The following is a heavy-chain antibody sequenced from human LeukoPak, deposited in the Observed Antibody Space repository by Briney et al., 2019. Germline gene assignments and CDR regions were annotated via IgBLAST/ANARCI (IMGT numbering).Heavy chain of an antibody. CDR2: ISSSSSYI. CDR3: ARGYSSGWDAEYFQH. D-gene: IGHD6-19*01. J-gene: IGHJ1*01. Sequence: GGSLRLSCAASGFTFSTSWMHWVRQAPGMGLVWVSSISSSSSYIYYADSVKGRFTISRDNAKNSLYLQMNSLRAEDTAVYYCARGYSSGWDAEYFQHWGQGTLVTVSS. V-gene: IGHV3-21*01. CDR1: GFTFSTSW.